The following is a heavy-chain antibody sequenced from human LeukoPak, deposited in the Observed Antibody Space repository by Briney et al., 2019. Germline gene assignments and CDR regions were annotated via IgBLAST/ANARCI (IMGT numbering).Heavy chain of an antibody. D-gene: IGHD3-10*01. Sequence: GGSLRLSCAASGFTFANYAMHWVRQAPGKGLEWVSSISSSGSSIYYADSVKGRFTISRDNAKNSLYLQINSLRAEDTAVYYCARDSYWLGGTIGAFDIWGQGTMVTVSS. V-gene: IGHV3-21*01. CDR1: GFTFANYA. J-gene: IGHJ3*02. CDR3: ARDSYWLGGTIGAFDI. CDR2: ISSSGSSI.